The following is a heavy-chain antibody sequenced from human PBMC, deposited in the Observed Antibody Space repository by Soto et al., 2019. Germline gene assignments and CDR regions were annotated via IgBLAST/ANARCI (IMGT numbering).Heavy chain of an antibody. D-gene: IGHD6-19*01. CDR3: ARMYSSGSGWFHP. CDR2: FYSSGSI. Sequence: SETLSLTCFVSGYFIGAGGYYWSWIRHHPGKGLEWIGSFYSSGSIIYNPSLRSRVSITGDMSTNQFSMSLTSVTAADTARYYCARMYSSGSGWFHPWGQGTLVTVSS. CDR1: GYFIGAGGYY. V-gene: IGHV4-31*03. J-gene: IGHJ5*02.